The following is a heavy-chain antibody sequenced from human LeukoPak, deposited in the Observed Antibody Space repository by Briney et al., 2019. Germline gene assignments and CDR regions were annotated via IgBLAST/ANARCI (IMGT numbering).Heavy chain of an antibody. J-gene: IGHJ4*02. D-gene: IGHD2-21*02. CDR3: ARLQKGQVVTAVPIDY. CDR2: TYYRSKWFN. CDR1: GDSVFSNSVA. Sequence: SQTLSLTCAISGDSVFSNSVAWNWIRQSPSRGLEWLGRTYYRSKWFNDYTVSMKGRVTVNPDTSKNQFSLKLTSVTAADTAVYYCARLQKGQVVTAVPIDYWGQGTLVTVSS. V-gene: IGHV6-1*01.